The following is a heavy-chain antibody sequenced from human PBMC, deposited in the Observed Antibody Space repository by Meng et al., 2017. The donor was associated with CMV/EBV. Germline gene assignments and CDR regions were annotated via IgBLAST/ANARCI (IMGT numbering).Heavy chain of an antibody. Sequence: SVGSISSSYWSWIRQPAGKGLEWIGRIYTSGSTNYNPSLKSRVTMSVDTSKNQFSLKLSSVTAADTAVYYCARDLGAAADPNWFDPWGQGTLVTVSS. CDR1: VGSISSSY. CDR2: IYTSGST. CDR3: ARDLGAAADPNWFDP. J-gene: IGHJ5*02. V-gene: IGHV4-4*07. D-gene: IGHD6-13*01.